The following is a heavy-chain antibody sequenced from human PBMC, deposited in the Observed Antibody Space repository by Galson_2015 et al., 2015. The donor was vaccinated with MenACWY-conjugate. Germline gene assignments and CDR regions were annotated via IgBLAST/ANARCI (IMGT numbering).Heavy chain of an antibody. Sequence: QSGAEVKKPGASVKVSCKASGYTFTSYGISWVRQAPGQGLEWMGWISAYNGNTNYAQKLQGRVTMTTDTSTSTAYMELRSLRSHDTAVYYCARAPFSGIAAAGTTNWFDPWGQGTLVTVSS. V-gene: IGHV1-18*01. CDR3: ARAPFSGIAAAGTTNWFDP. J-gene: IGHJ5*02. D-gene: IGHD6-13*01. CDR2: ISAYNGNT. CDR1: GYTFTSYG.